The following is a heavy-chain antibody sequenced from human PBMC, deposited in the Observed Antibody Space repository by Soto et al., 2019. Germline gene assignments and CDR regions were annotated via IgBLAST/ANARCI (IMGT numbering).Heavy chain of an antibody. Sequence: TSETLSLTCTVSGGSISSGDYYWSWIRQPPGKGLEWIGYIYYSGSTYYNPSLKSRVTISVDTSKNQFSLKLSSVTAADTAVYYCARDGSSGSNYANDAFDIWGQGTMVTVPS. J-gene: IGHJ3*02. CDR1: GGSISSGDYY. CDR2: IYYSGST. CDR3: ARDGSSGSNYANDAFDI. V-gene: IGHV4-30-4*01. D-gene: IGHD3-22*01.